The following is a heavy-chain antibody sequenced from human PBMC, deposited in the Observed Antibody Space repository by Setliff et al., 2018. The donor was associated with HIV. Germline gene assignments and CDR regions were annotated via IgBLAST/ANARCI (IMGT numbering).Heavy chain of an antibody. V-gene: IGHV3-23*01. Sequence: GGSLRLSCAAPGFTFNTYAMSWVRQAPGKGLEWVSVISGSGGSTFYADSVRGRFTISRDDSKNTLYLQMNSLRAEDTAMYYCARDKAVNSWSGYYTPTYMDVWGKGTMVTVSS. CDR3: ARDKAVNSWSGYYTPTYMDV. CDR1: GFTFNTYA. D-gene: IGHD3-3*01. CDR2: ISGSGGST. J-gene: IGHJ6*03.